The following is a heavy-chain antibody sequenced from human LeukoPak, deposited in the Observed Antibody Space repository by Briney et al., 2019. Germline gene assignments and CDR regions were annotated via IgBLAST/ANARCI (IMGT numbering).Heavy chain of an antibody. J-gene: IGHJ5*02. CDR3: AKAPGVLGWFDP. CDR2: ISWNSGSI. Sequence: GGSLRLSCAASGFTFDDYAMHWVRQAPGKGLEWVSGISWNSGSIGYADSVKGRFTISRDNAKNSLYLQMNSLRAEDTALYYCAKAPGVLGWFDPWGQGTLVTVSS. D-gene: IGHD2-8*01. CDR1: GFTFDDYA. V-gene: IGHV3-9*01.